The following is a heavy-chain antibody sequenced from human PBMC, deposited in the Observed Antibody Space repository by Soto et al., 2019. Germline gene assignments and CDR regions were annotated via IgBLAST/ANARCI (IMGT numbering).Heavy chain of an antibody. CDR2: ISHEGGTQ. CDR1: GFTFSDYG. V-gene: IGHV3-30*18. D-gene: IGHD1-26*01. J-gene: IGHJ4*02. CDR3: AKEGSPKVSRWDDY. Sequence: QVQLAESGGGVVQPGGTLRLSCAASGFTFSDYGIDWIRQAPGKGLEWVAVISHEGGTQYYADSVRGRFTVSRDNSKNILYLQMDSRRPEDPAVYFCAKEGSPKVSRWDDYWGQGTLVTVSS.